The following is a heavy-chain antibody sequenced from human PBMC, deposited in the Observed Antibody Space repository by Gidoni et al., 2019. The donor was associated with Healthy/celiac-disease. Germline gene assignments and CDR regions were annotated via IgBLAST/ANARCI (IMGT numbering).Heavy chain of an antibody. Sequence: QVQLVQSGAEVKKPGASVKGSCKSSGYTFTSYDINWVRQATGQGLEWMGWLNPNSGNTGYAQKFQGRVTMTRNTSISTAYMELSSLRSEDTAVYYCFVNSGYVSYPTGVFDYWGQGTLVTVSS. CDR2: LNPNSGNT. CDR1: GYTFTSYD. CDR3: FVNSGYVSYPTGVFDY. D-gene: IGHD5-12*01. V-gene: IGHV1-8*01. J-gene: IGHJ4*02.